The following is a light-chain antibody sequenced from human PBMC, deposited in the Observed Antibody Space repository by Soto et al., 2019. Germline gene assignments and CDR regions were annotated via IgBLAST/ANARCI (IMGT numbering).Light chain of an antibody. Sequence: DIQMTQSPSTLSASVGDRVTITCRASQSISSWLAWYQQKPGKAPKLLIYKASSLECGVPSRFSGSGSGTEFTLTISSLQPDDFATYYCQQYNSYSWTFGQGPKVEIK. CDR2: KAS. CDR3: QQYNSYSWT. CDR1: QSISSW. J-gene: IGKJ1*01. V-gene: IGKV1-5*03.